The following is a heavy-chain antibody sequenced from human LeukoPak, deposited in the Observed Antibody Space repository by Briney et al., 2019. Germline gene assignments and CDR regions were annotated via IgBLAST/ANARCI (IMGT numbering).Heavy chain of an antibody. D-gene: IGHD4-11*01. CDR2: IYYSGST. J-gene: IGHJ5*02. CDR3: ARHPLHRFDP. V-gene: IGHV4-39*01. CDR1: GGSISSSSYY. Sequence: SETLSLTCTVSGGSISSSSYYWGWIRQPPGEGLEWIGSIYYSGSTYYNPSLKSRVTISVDTSKNQFSLKLSSVTAADTAVYYCARHPLHRFDPWGQGTLVTVSS.